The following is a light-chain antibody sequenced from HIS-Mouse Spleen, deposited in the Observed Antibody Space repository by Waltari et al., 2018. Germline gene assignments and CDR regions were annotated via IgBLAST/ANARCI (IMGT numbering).Light chain of an antibody. J-gene: IGKJ4*01. CDR2: AAS. Sequence: AIRITQSPSSFSASTGDRVTITCRASQGISSYLAWYQQKPGKAPKLLIYAASTLQSGVPSRFSGSGSGTDFTLTISCLQSEDFATYYCQQLNSYPPLTFGGGTKVEIK. CDR1: QGISSY. CDR3: QQLNSYPPLT. V-gene: IGKV1-8*01.